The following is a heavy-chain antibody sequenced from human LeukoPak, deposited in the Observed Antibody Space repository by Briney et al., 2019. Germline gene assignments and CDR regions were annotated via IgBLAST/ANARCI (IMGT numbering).Heavy chain of an antibody. Sequence: PGRSLRLSCAASGFTFSSYGMHWVRQAPGKGLEWVAVISYDGSNKYYADSVKGRFTISRDNSKNTLYLQMNSLRAEDTAVYYCAKGSQQQQLVVTLFDPWGQGTLVTVSS. CDR1: GFTFSSYG. CDR3: AKGSQQQQLVVTLFDP. J-gene: IGHJ5*02. V-gene: IGHV3-30*18. CDR2: ISYDGSNK. D-gene: IGHD6-13*01.